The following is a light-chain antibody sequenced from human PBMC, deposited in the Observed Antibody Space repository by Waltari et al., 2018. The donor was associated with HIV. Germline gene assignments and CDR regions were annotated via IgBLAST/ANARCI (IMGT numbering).Light chain of an antibody. CDR3: QQGSGWPPAFS. CDR2: DAS. J-gene: IGKJ4*01. Sequence: EVPLTQSPATLSLSPGESAPISCRASQSISGAVAWYQQKPGQAPRLLIYDASRRYTGIPARFRGSGSGTDFTLTISSLEPEDFGIYYCQQGSGWPPAFSFGGGTRVDIK. CDR1: QSISGA. V-gene: IGKV3-11*01.